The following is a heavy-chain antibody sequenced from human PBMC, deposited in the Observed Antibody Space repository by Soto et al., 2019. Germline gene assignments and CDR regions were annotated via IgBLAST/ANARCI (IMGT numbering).Heavy chain of an antibody. CDR3: ASRVRGGTDY. CDR2: ISSSSSYI. J-gene: IGHJ4*02. D-gene: IGHD3-10*01. CDR1: RFTFSSYS. V-gene: IGHV3-21*01. Sequence: AGSLRLSCAASRFTFSSYSMNWVRQAPGKGLEWVSSISSSSSYIYYADSVKGRFTISRDNAKNSLYLQMNSLRAEDTAVYYCASRVRGGTDYWGQGTLVTVSS.